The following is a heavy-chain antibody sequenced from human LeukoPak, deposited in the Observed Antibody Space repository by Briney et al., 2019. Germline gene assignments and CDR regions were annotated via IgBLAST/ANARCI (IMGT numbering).Heavy chain of an antibody. J-gene: IGHJ3*02. V-gene: IGHV3-49*03. Sequence: GGSLRLSCTASGFTFGDYAMSWLRQAPGKGLEWVGFIRSKAYGGTTEYAASVKGRFTISRDDSKSIAYLQMNSLKTEDTAVYYCTRDSDCTNGVCRHDAFDIWGQGTMVTVSS. CDR3: TRDSDCTNGVCRHDAFDI. CDR1: GFTFGDYA. CDR2: IRSKAYGGTT. D-gene: IGHD2-8*01.